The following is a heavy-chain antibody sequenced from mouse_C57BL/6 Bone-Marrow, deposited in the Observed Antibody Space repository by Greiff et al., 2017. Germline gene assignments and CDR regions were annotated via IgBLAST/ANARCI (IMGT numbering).Heavy chain of an antibody. V-gene: IGHV1-69*01. CDR1: GYTFTSYW. CDR3: AVLHYDV. Sequence: QVQLKQPGAELVMPGASVKLSCKASGYTFTSYWMHWVKQRPGQGLEWIGEIDPSESYTNYNQKFKGKSTLTVDKSSSTAYMQLSSLTSEDSAVYYWAVLHYDVWGTGTTVTVSS. D-gene: IGHD1-1*01. CDR2: IDPSESYT. J-gene: IGHJ1*03.